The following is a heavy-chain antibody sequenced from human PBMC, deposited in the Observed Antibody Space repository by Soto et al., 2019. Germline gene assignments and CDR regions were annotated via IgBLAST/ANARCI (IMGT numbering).Heavy chain of an antibody. D-gene: IGHD3-22*01. CDR2: IYYSGRI. CDR3: AGVDHYDISDNDAFDI. J-gene: IGHJ3*02. V-gene: IGHV4-30-4*01. Sequence: QVHLQESGPGLVKPSQTLSLTCTVSGGSISSGDYYWRWIRQPPGKGLEWIGYIYYSGRIYYNPSLKSRVTISVDTSKNQFSLKLSSVTAADTAVYYCAGVDHYDISDNDAFDIWGQGTMVTVSS. CDR1: GGSISSGDYY.